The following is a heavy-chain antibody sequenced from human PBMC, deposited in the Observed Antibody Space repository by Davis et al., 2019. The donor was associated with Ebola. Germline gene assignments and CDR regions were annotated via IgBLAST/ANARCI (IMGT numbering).Heavy chain of an antibody. Sequence: ASVKVSCKASGYTFTSYDINWVRQATGQGLEWMGWMNPNSGNTGYGQKFQGRVTVTRNISISTAYMELSSLRSEDTAVYYCAAREISTVAYYFDYWGQGTLVTVSS. CDR2: MNPNSGNT. CDR1: GYTFTSYD. D-gene: IGHD4-23*01. V-gene: IGHV1-8*01. J-gene: IGHJ4*02. CDR3: AAREISTVAYYFDY.